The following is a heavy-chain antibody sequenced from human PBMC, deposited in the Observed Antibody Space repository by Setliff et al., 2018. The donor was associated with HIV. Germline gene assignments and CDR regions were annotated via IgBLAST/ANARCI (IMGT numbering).Heavy chain of an antibody. V-gene: IGHV3-30*02. J-gene: IGHJ4*02. CDR3: AKCGDVTCYSASWYFDF. D-gene: IGHD2-21*02. Sequence: GGSLRLSCAASGFTFSSYGMHWVRQAPGKGLEWVAFIRYDGSNQYYADSVKGRFTISRDNSKNTLYLQMNSLRAEDTAVYYCAKCGDVTCYSASWYFDFWGQGTLVTVSS. CDR1: GFTFSSYG. CDR2: IRYDGSNQ.